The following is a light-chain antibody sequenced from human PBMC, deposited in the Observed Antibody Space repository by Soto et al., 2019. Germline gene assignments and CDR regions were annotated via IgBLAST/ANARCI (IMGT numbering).Light chain of an antibody. Sequence: QSVLTQPPSASGTPGQRVTISCSGSSSNIGTNYVYWYQQLPGTAPKLLIYSNNQRPSGVPDRFSGSKSGTSASLAISGLRSEDEADYYCAAWDDSLLGSVFGGGTKVTVL. V-gene: IGLV1-47*02. J-gene: IGLJ2*01. CDR1: SSNIGTNY. CDR3: AAWDDSLLGSV. CDR2: SNN.